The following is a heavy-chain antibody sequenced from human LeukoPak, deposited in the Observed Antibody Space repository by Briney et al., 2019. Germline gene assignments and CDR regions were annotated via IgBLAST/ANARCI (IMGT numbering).Heavy chain of an antibody. CDR2: MSPNSGNT. V-gene: IGHV1-8*01. J-gene: IGHJ5*02. D-gene: IGHD2-2*01. Sequence: AAVTVTCKASAYAFTIYGINLVRLAPGQGLEWMGWMSPNSGNTGYEQKLHGSRTMTRNTSLSTAYMELSSVRAEDTAVDYCAREQGPTANWFDPWGQGTLVTVSS. CDR3: AREQGPTANWFDP. CDR1: AYAFTIYG.